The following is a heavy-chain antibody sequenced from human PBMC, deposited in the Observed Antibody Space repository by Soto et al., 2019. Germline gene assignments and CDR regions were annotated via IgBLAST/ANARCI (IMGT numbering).Heavy chain of an antibody. V-gene: IGHV3-23*01. CDR1: GLPFSNYS. Sequence: LRLSCAASGLPFSNYSMTWVRHAPGKGLECVSMITASGYSAYYGGAVKGRFTTSRDNSRSTLYLQMNGLRADDTAVYYCAKGDLLWDPFDLWGQGALVTVSS. CDR3: AKGDLLWDPFDL. D-gene: IGHD3-16*01. J-gene: IGHJ4*02. CDR2: ITASGYSA.